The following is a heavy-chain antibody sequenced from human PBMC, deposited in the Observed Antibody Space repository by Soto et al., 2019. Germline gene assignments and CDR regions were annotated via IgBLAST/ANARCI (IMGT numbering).Heavy chain of an antibody. CDR1: GFTVSSNY. Sequence: EVQLVESGGGLVQPGGSLRLSCAASGFTVSSNYMSWVRQAPGKGLEWVSVIYSGGSTYYADSVKGRFTIYRHNSKNTLYLQMNSLRAEDTAVYYCARGYCSGGSCYFDYWGQGTLVTVSS. D-gene: IGHD2-15*01. V-gene: IGHV3-53*04. CDR2: IYSGGST. J-gene: IGHJ4*02. CDR3: ARGYCSGGSCYFDY.